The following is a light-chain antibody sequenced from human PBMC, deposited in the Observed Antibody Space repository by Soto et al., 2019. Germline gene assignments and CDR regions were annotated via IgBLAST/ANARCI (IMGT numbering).Light chain of an antibody. CDR1: RRVNTY. CDR2: DAS. Sequence: ETVLTRSPGTLSLSPGDRATLSCRASRRVNTYLAWYQQKSGQAPRLLIFDASNRAAGTPARFSGSGSGTDFTLTISSLEPEDFAVYYCQQRDNWPWTFGQGTKVDIK. V-gene: IGKV3-11*01. CDR3: QQRDNWPWT. J-gene: IGKJ1*01.